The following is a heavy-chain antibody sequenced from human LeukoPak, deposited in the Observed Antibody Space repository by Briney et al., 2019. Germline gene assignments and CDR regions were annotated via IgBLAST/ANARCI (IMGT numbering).Heavy chain of an antibody. CDR2: IRSNSSYM. Sequence: ETLSLTCTVSGGSISSSSYYWGWIRQAPGKGLEWVSSIRSNSSYMYYADSVKGRFTISRDNAKNSLYLQMNSLRAEDTAVYYCAKDCWARYCSGGSCPFDYWGQGTLVTVSS. V-gene: IGHV3-21*04. J-gene: IGHJ4*02. D-gene: IGHD2-15*01. CDR3: AKDCWARYCSGGSCPFDY. CDR1: GGSISSSS.